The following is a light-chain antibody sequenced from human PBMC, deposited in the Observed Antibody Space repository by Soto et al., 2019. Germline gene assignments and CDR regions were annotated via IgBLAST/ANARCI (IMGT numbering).Light chain of an antibody. V-gene: IGLV8-61*01. CDR1: SGSVSTSYY. J-gene: IGLJ2*01. CDR2: STN. Sequence: QAVVTQEPPFSVSPGGTVTLTCGLSSGSVSTSYYPSWYQQTPGQTPRTLMYSTNTRSSGVPDRFSGSILGNKAALTITGAQADDESDYYCVLYMGSGIWVFGGGTKLTVL. CDR3: VLYMGSGIWV.